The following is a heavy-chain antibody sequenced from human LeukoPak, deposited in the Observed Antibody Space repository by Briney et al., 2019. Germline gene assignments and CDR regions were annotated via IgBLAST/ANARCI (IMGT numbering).Heavy chain of an antibody. CDR3: AVWSSRVQLWSPPYYYYYMDV. CDR2: IIPIFGTA. D-gene: IGHD5-18*01. Sequence: SVKVSCKASGGTFSSYAISWVRQAPGQGLEWMGGIIPIFGTANYAQKFQGRVTITADESTSTAYMELSSLRSEDTAVYYCAVWSSRVQLWSPPYYYYYMDVWGKGTTVTVSS. V-gene: IGHV1-69*13. CDR1: GGTFSSYA. J-gene: IGHJ6*03.